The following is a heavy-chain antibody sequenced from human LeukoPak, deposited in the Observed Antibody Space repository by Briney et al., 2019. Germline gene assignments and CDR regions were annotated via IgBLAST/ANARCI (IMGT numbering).Heavy chain of an antibody. J-gene: IGHJ6*02. Sequence: GGSLRLSCAASGFTFSNAWMSWVRQAPGKGLEWVSAISGSGGSTYYADSVKGRFTISRDNSKNTLYLQMNSLRAEDTAVYYCAREDRYYGMDVWGQGTTVTVSS. V-gene: IGHV3-23*01. CDR3: AREDRYYGMDV. CDR1: GFTFSNAW. CDR2: ISGSGGST.